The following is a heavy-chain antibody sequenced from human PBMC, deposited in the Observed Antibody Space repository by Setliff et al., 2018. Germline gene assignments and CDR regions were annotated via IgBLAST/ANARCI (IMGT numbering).Heavy chain of an antibody. CDR1: GASISTHY. CDR2: TYYIGAT. J-gene: IGHJ6*03. V-gene: IGHV4-59*11. D-gene: IGHD6-19*01. CDR3: ARATSGWYSAYYYYMDV. Sequence: LSLTCTVSGASISTHYWSWIRQPPGKGLEWIGHTYYIGATNYNPSLKGRVTISVDTSKNQVSLKMNFVTAADTAVYYCARATSGWYSAYYYYMDVWGKGTTVTVSS.